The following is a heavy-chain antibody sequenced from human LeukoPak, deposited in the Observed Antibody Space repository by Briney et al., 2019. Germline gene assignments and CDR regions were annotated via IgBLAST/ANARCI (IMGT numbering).Heavy chain of an antibody. CDR2: INYSGST. Sequence: PSETLSLTCTVSGGSISSYYWSWIRQPPGKGQEWIGYINYSGSTNYNPSLKSRVTISVDTSKNQFSLKLSSVTAADTAVYYCARLSTRYYYYGMDVWGQGTTVTVSS. CDR3: ARLSTRYYYYGMDV. V-gene: IGHV4-59*08. J-gene: IGHJ6*02. CDR1: GGSISSYY.